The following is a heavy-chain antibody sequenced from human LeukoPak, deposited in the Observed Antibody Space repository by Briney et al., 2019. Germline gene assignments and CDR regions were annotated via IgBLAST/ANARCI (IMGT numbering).Heavy chain of an antibody. V-gene: IGHV4-39*01. Sequence: SETLSLTCTVSGGSISSSNYNWGWIRQPPGKGLEWYGSIYYSGNTYSTPSLKIPVTISVDTSKNQLSLKVSAVTAADTAVYFWAGSRTSIARWGQGTLVTVSS. CDR2: IYYSGNT. J-gene: IGHJ4*02. CDR1: GGSISSSNYN. CDR3: AGSRTSIAR. D-gene: IGHD1-26*01.